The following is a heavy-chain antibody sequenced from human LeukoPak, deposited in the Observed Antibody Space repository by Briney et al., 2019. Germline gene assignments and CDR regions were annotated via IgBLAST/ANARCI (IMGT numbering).Heavy chain of an antibody. CDR3: ARGSGYGDYYYGMDV. CDR2: IYNTGST. V-gene: IGHV4-59*12. D-gene: IGHD3-3*01. Sequence: SETLSLTCTVSGVSIRNYYCSWIRQPPGKGLEWIGSIYNTGSTNYYNPSLKSRVTISVDTSKSQFSLKLSSVTAADTAVYYCARGSGYGDYYYGMDVWGQGTTVTVSS. J-gene: IGHJ6*02. CDR1: GVSIRNYY.